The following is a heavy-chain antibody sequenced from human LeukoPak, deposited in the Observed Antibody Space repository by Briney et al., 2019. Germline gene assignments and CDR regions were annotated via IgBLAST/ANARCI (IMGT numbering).Heavy chain of an antibody. Sequence: GSLRLSCAASGFTFDDYGMSWVRQTPGKGLEWVSGINWNGGSTGYADSVKGRFTISRDNAKNSLYLQMNSLIAEDTALYYCARDLGEYSSSWFDYWGQGTLVTVSS. V-gene: IGHV3-20*04. CDR2: INWNGGST. CDR1: GFTFDDYG. CDR3: ARDLGEYSSSWFDY. J-gene: IGHJ4*02. D-gene: IGHD6-13*01.